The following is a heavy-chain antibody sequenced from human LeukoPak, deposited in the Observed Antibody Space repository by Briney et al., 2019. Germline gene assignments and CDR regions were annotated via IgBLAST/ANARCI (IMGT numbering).Heavy chain of an antibody. CDR2: INPSGGST. J-gene: IGHJ5*02. D-gene: IGHD3-10*01. CDR3: ARERITMVRGTQYNWFDP. V-gene: IGHV1-46*01. Sequence: GASVKVSCKASGYTFTSYYMHWVRQAPGQGLEWMGIINPSGGSTSYAQKFQGRVTMTRDTSTSTVYMELSSLRSEDTAVCYCARERITMVRGTQYNWFDPWGQGTLVTVSS. CDR1: GYTFTSYY.